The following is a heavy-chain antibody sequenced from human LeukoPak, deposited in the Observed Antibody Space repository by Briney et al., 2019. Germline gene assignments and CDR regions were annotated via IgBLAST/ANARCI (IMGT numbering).Heavy chain of an antibody. D-gene: IGHD2-2*03. V-gene: IGHV3-23*01. Sequence: GGSLRLSCAASGFTFSSYGMSWVRQAPGKGLEWVSGISGSGSGTYYADSVKGRFTISRDDSKNTLHLQMNSLRAEDTAVYYCATHGSAHYYMDVWGKGTTVTISS. J-gene: IGHJ6*03. CDR3: ATHGSAHYYMDV. CDR1: GFTFSSYG. CDR2: ISGSGSGT.